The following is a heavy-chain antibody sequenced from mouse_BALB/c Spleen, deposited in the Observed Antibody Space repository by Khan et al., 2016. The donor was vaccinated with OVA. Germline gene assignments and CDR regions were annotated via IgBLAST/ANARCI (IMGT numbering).Heavy chain of an antibody. D-gene: IGHD6-1*01. J-gene: IGHJ4*01. V-gene: IGHV5-12-2*01. CDR2: ISNGGGSI. CDR1: GFTFRSYT. Sequence: EVELEESGGGLVQPGGSLKLSCAASGFTFRSYTMSWLRQTPEKRLEWVAFISNGGGSIYYPDTVKGRSTITRDNAMTTLYLQMSSLNSEATAIYYFEASANEGYYYVMDYWGQGTSVTVSS. CDR3: EASANEGYYYVMDY.